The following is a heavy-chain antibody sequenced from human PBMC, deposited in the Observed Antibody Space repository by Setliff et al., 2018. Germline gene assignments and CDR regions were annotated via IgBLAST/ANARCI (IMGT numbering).Heavy chain of an antibody. CDR3: ARFCGTSNCQRAPLFDY. D-gene: IGHD1-1*01. CDR1: GASISDSY. Sequence: PSETLSLTCGVSGASISDSYWSWIRQPPGKGLEWIGHILTTGSTNYNPSLKSRIAISADTSRDRFSLRLTSVTAADTAIYYCARFCGTSNCQRAPLFDYWGQGILGTVS. CDR2: ILTTGST. V-gene: IGHV4-4*08. J-gene: IGHJ4*02.